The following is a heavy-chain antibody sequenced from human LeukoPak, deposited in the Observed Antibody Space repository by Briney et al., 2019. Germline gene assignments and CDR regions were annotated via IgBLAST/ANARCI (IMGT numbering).Heavy chain of an antibody. CDR3: AKDLSTYYYVSGPQDV. V-gene: IGHV4-38-2*02. CDR1: GYSISSGFY. D-gene: IGHD3-10*01. CDR2: IYHSGST. J-gene: IGHJ6*02. Sequence: SETLSLTCTVSGYSISSGFYWGWIRQPPGKGLEWIGSIYHSGSTYYNPSLKSRVTISVDTSKNQFSLKLSSVTAADTAVYYCAKDLSTYYYVSGPQDVWGQGTTVTVSS.